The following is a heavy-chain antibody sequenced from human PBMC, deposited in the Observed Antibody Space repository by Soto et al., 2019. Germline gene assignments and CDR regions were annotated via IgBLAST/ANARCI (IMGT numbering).Heavy chain of an antibody. CDR3: ARQSALRWSTLPFDF. CDR1: GGSISSGGYS. D-gene: IGHD4-17*01. V-gene: IGHV4-30-2*03. CDR2: IYHSGST. Sequence: SETLSLTCAVSGGSISSGGYSWSWIRQPPGKGLEWIGYIYHSGSTYYNPSLKSRLTISVDTSKNQFSLEVRSVTATDTAVYYCARQSALRWSTLPFDFWGQGTLVTVSS. J-gene: IGHJ4*02.